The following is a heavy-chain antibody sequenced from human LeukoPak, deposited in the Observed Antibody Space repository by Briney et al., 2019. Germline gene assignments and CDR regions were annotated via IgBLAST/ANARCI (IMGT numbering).Heavy chain of an antibody. CDR1: GXTFSNYG. V-gene: IGHV3-33*01. CDR3: ARVTMVAAASYNWFVP. Sequence: GGSLRLSWAASGXTFSNYGMHWVRQAPGKGQEWVAVIWSDGSNKYYADSVRGRFTISRDNSKNTLYLQMNSLRAEDTAVYYCARVTMVAAASYNWFVPWGQGTLVTVSS. D-gene: IGHD2-15*01. CDR2: IWSDGSNK. J-gene: IGHJ5*02.